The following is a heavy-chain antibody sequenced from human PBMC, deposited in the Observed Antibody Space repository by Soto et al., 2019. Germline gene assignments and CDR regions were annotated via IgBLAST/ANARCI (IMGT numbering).Heavy chain of an antibody. V-gene: IGHV3-21*01. J-gene: IGHJ4*02. D-gene: IGHD6-6*01. CDR2: LSSSSSYI. CDR1: GFTFSSYS. CDR3: ARDLYSSSARYFEH. Sequence: EVQLVESGGGLVKPGGSLRLSCAASGFTFSSYSMNWVRQAPGKGLEWVSSLSSSSSYIYYEDSVKGRFTISRDNAKNSLYLQMNSLRAEDTAVYYCARDLYSSSARYFEHWGQGTLVTVSS.